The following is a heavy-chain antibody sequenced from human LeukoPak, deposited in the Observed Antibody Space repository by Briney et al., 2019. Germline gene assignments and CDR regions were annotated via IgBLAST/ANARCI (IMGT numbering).Heavy chain of an antibody. J-gene: IGHJ4*02. CDR1: GFTFSSYG. CDR2: ISDDGSRQ. Sequence: GGSLRLSCAASGFTFSSYGMHWVRQAPGKGLEWVVFISDDGSRQHYADSVKGRFTISRDNSKNTLNLQMNSLRAEDTAVYYCVKDRTGTYTLDYWGQGTLVTVSS. V-gene: IGHV3-30*18. D-gene: IGHD3-10*01. CDR3: VKDRTGTYTLDY.